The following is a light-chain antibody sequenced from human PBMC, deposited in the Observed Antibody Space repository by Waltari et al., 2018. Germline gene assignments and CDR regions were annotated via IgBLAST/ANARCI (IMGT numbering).Light chain of an antibody. J-gene: IGLJ2*01. CDR1: SNDIGSYNF. CDR3: FSYAGSNSFA. CDR2: DVS. Sequence: QSALTQPASVSGSPGQSITVSCIGTSNDIGSYNFVSWFQQHPGRAPKLMVYDVSERPLGFSNRFSGSKSGYTASLTISGLQAEDEADYYCFSYAGSNSFAFGGGTRVTVL. V-gene: IGLV2-23*02.